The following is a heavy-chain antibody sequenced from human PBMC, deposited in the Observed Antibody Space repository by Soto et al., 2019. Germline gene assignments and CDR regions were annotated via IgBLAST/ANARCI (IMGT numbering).Heavy chain of an antibody. CDR1: GGTFSSYA. V-gene: IGHV1-69*01. CDR3: ARGGAITVATINNWFDP. Sequence: QVQLVQSGAEVKKTWSSVKVSCKASGGTFSSYAISWVRQAPGQGLEWMGGIIPIFGTANYAQKFQGRVTITADESTSTAYMELSSLRSEDTAVYYCARGGAITVATINNWFDPWFQGTLVTVSS. D-gene: IGHD5-12*01. CDR2: IIPIFGTA. J-gene: IGHJ5*02.